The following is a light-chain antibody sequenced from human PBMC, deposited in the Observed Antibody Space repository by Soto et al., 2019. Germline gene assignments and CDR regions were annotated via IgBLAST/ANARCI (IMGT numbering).Light chain of an antibody. V-gene: IGLV2-14*03. CDR2: DVS. J-gene: IGLJ1*01. CDR3: SSYISSSTYV. Sequence: QSALTQPASVSGSPGQSITISCTGTSSDVGGYNYVSWYQHHPGKAPKLMIYDVSNRPSGVSNRFSGSKSGNTASLTISGLQAEDEADYYCSSYISSSTYVFGTGTKVTVL. CDR1: SSDVGGYNY.